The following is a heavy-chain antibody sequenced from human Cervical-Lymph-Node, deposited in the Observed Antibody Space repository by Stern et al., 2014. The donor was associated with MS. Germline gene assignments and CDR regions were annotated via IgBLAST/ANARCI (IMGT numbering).Heavy chain of an antibody. CDR3: VRDNYGVDV. V-gene: IGHV3-74*01. Sequence: EDQLVESGGGLVQPGGSLRLSCAASGFTFRDNWMQWVRQAPGKGLVWVSHINSDGSGTSYADSVKGRFTISRDNAKNRLYLQMNSLRAEDTAVYYCVRDNYGVDVWGQGTTVTASS. CDR2: INSDGSGT. J-gene: IGHJ6*02. CDR1: GFTFRDNW.